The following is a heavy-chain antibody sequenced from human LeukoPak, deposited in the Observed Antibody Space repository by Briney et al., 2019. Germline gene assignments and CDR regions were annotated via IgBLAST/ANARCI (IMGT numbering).Heavy chain of an antibody. D-gene: IGHD3-22*01. CDR2: ISWSSGSI. V-gene: IGHV3-9*01. Sequence: GGSLRLSCAASGFTFDDYAMHWVRQAPGKGLEWVSGISWSSGSIGYADSVKGRFTISRDNAKNSLYLQMNRLRAEDTAVYYCARSQYYYDSRGAFDIWGQGTMVTVSS. J-gene: IGHJ3*02. CDR3: ARSQYYYDSRGAFDI. CDR1: GFTFDDYA.